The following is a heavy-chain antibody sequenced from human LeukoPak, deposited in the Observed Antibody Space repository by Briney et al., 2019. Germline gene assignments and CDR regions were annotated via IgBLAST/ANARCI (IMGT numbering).Heavy chain of an antibody. CDR1: GFTFSDYG. CDR2: ISYEGINK. CDR3: VKVNSSSWHNFDY. V-gene: IGHV3-30*18. J-gene: IGHJ4*02. D-gene: IGHD6-13*01. Sequence: PGGSLRLSCAASGFTFSDYGMHWVRQAPGKGQEWGAVISYEGINKYYADFVKGRFTISRDNARNTLYLQMDSLRAEDAAVYYCVKVNSSSWHNFDYWGQGTLVTVSS.